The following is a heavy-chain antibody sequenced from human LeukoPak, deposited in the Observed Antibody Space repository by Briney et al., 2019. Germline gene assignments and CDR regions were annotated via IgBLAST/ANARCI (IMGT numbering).Heavy chain of an antibody. Sequence: SETLSLTCTVSGGSISSYYWSWIRQPPGKGLEWIGYIYTSGSTNYNPSLKSRVTMSVDTSKNQFSLKLSSVTAADTAVYYCARVRPESHFDYWGQGTLVTVSS. V-gene: IGHV4-4*08. J-gene: IGHJ4*02. CDR3: ARVRPESHFDY. CDR2: IYTSGST. CDR1: GGSISSYY.